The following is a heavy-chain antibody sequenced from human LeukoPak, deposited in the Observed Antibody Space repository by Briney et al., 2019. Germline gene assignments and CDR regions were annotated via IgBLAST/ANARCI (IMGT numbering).Heavy chain of an antibody. J-gene: IGHJ4*02. CDR3: AGDASMTSYYHFDY. CDR2: TYTNGNT. V-gene: IGHV3-53*01. D-gene: IGHD3-9*01. CDR1: GFTFSSYA. Sequence: GGSLRLSCAGSGFTFSSYAMSWVRQAPGKGLEWVSSTYTNGNTYYADSVKGRFTISRDNSKNTLYLQMNSLRVEDTAVYYCAGDASMTSYYHFDYWGQGDLVTVSS.